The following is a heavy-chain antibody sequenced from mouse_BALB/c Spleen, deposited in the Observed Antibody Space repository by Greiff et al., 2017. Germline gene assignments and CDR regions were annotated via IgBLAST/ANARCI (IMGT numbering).Heavy chain of an antibody. J-gene: IGHJ4*01. D-gene: IGHD2-4*01. CDR3: ERRLRRFYYYAMDY. CDR1: GYTFSSYW. Sequence: QVQLQQSGAELMKPGASVKISCKATGYTFSSYWIEWVKQRPGHGLEWIGEILPGSGSTNYNEKFKGKATFTADTSSNTAYMQLSSLTSEDSAVYDCERRLRRFYYYAMDYWGQGTSVTVSS. V-gene: IGHV1-9*01. CDR2: ILPGSGST.